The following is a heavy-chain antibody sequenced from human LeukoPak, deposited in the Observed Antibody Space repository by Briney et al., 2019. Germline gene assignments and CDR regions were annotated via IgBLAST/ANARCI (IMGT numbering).Heavy chain of an antibody. CDR1: GVSISSGSYY. V-gene: IGHV4-61*02. D-gene: IGHD6-19*01. CDR3: ASYSSGWYVYYFDY. J-gene: IGHJ4*02. Sequence: SETLSLTCTVSGVSISSGSYYWGWIGQPAGKGLEWIGRIYTSGSTNYNPSLKSRVTISVDTSKNQFPLKLSSVTAADTAVYYCASYSSGWYVYYFDYWGQGTLVTVSS. CDR2: IYTSGST.